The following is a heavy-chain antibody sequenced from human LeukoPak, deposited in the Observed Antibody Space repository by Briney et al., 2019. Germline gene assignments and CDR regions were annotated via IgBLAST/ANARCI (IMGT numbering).Heavy chain of an antibody. V-gene: IGHV4-39*01. D-gene: IGHD3-3*01. CDR2: IYDSGST. CDR1: GGSISSNNYF. CDR3: QSRFLEWLLDY. Sequence: SETLSLTCTVSGGSISSNNYFWGWIRQPPGKELEWIGSIYDSGSTYYNPSLKSRVTISVDTSKNQFSLKLNSVTAADTAMYYCQSRFLEWLLDYWGQGTLVTVSS. J-gene: IGHJ4*02.